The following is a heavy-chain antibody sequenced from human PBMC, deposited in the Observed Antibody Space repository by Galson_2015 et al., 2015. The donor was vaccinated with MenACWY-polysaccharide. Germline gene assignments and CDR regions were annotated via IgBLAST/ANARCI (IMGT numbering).Heavy chain of an antibody. V-gene: IGHV4-38-2*01. D-gene: IGHD1-26*01. CDR3: ARVEKYSGSFYILY. CDR2: IFHSGTT. J-gene: IGHJ4*02. CDR1: DYSIRSGYF. Sequence: ETLSLTCAVSDYSIRSGYFWGWIRQPPGKGLEWNASIFHSGTTYYNPSLKSRVTISVDTSKNQFSLKLSSVTAADTAVYYCARVEKYSGSFYILYWGQGTLVTVSS.